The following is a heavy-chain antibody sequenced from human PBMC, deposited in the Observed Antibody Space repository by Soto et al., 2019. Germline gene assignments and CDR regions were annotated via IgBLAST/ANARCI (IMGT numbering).Heavy chain of an antibody. J-gene: IGHJ6*02. V-gene: IGHV3-7*03. Sequence: EVQLVESGGGLVQPGGSLRLSCAASGFTFSSYWMSWVRQAPGKGLEWVANIKQDGSEKYYVDSLKGRFTISRDNAKNSLYLQMNSLRAEDTAVYYCAREMGIAVAGTYYYYGMDVWGQGTTVTVSS. CDR2: IKQDGSEK. CDR3: AREMGIAVAGTYYYYGMDV. CDR1: GFTFSSYW. D-gene: IGHD6-19*01.